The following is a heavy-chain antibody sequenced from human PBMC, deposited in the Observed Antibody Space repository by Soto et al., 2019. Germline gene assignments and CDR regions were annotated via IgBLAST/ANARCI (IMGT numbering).Heavy chain of an antibody. D-gene: IGHD3-16*02. Sequence: GGSLRLSCAASGFTFSSYAMSWVRQAPGKGLEWVSAISGSGGSTYYADSVKGRFTISRDNSKNTLYLQMNSLRAEDTAVYYCAKNRIMITFGGVIVPRGDFDYWGQGTLVTVSS. CDR1: GFTFSSYA. CDR3: AKNRIMITFGGVIVPRGDFDY. CDR2: ISGSGGST. J-gene: IGHJ4*02. V-gene: IGHV3-23*01.